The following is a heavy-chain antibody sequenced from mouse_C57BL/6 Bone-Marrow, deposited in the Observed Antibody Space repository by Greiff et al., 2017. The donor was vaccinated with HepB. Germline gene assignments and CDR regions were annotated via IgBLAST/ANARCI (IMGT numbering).Heavy chain of an antibody. D-gene: IGHD1-1*01. CDR1: GFTFSSYT. Sequence: EVQLVESGGGLVKPGGSLKLSCAASGFTFSSYTMSWVRQTPEKRLEWVATISGGGGNTYYPDSVKGRFTISRDNAKNTLYLQMSSLRSEDTALYYCARLTTVVATRGYAMDYWGQGTSVTVSS. CDR3: ARLTTVVATRGYAMDY. J-gene: IGHJ4*01. CDR2: ISGGGGNT. V-gene: IGHV5-9*01.